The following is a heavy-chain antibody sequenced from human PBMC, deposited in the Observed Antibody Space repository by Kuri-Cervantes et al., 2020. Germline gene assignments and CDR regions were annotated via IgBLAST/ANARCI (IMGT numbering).Heavy chain of an antibody. CDR3: ARDRDRNFIAAAGPDAFDI. Sequence: ASVKVSCKASGYTFTSDGISWVRQAPGQGLEWMGWISAYNGDTNYAQKLQGRVTMTTDTSTSTAYMELRSLRSDDTAVYYCARDRDRNFIAAAGPDAFDIWGQGTMVTVSS. J-gene: IGHJ3*02. D-gene: IGHD6-13*01. V-gene: IGHV1-18*01. CDR2: ISAYNGDT. CDR1: GYTFTSDG.